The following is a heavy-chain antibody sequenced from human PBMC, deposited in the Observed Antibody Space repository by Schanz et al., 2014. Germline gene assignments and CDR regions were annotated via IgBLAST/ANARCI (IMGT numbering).Heavy chain of an antibody. CDR3: ARDPSGSYGWFDP. CDR1: GFTFSDYY. CDR2: IRYDGNDK. V-gene: IGHV3-30*02. Sequence: VQLVESGGGLVQPGESLRVSCAASGFTFSDYYMSWIRQAPGKGLEWVAFIRYDGNDKYYSESVKGRFTISRDNSKNTLYLQMNSLRAEDTAVYYCARDPSGSYGWFDPWGQGTLVTVSS. J-gene: IGHJ5*02. D-gene: IGHD1-26*01.